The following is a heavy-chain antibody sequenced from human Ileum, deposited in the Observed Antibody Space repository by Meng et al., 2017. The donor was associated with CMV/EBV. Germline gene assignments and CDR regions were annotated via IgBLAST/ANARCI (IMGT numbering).Heavy chain of an antibody. J-gene: IGHJ4*02. V-gene: IGHV3-69-1*01. CDR1: EFTFPDYW. CDR2: ISSSNNI. CDR3: SRLGQFDY. D-gene: IGHD7-27*01. Sequence: SLRLSCAASEFTFPDYWMSWVRQAPGKGLEWVSYISSSNNIYYADSVKGRFTVSRDNAKNSLYLQMNSLSVDDTAVYYCSRLGQFDYWGRGTLVTVSS.